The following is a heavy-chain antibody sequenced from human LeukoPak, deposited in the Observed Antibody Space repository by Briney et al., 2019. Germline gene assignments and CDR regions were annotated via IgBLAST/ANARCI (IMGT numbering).Heavy chain of an antibody. CDR1: GFTFSSYA. Sequence: GGSLRLSCAGSGFTFSSYAMSWVRQAPGKGLEWVSAISESGGYTKSADPVKGRFTISRDNSKNTLYLQMNSLKAEDTAAYYCATEDSSDYYSFDYWGQGTLVTVSS. D-gene: IGHD3-22*01. J-gene: IGHJ4*02. V-gene: IGHV3-23*01. CDR2: ISESGGYT. CDR3: ATEDSSDYYSFDY.